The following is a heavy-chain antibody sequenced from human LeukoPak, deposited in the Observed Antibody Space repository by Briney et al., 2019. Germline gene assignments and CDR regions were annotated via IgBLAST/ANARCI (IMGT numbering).Heavy chain of an antibody. CDR2: ISAYNGNT. D-gene: IGHD1-26*01. CDR1: GYTFTIYG. J-gene: IGHJ4*02. Sequence: ASVKVSCKASGYTFTIYGISWVRQAPGQGLEWMGWISAYNGNTNYAQKLQGRVTMTTDTSTSTAYMELRSLRSDDTAVYYCARVSHRSLRQWELPTYYFDYWGQGTLVTVSS. CDR3: ARVSHRSLRQWELPTYYFDY. V-gene: IGHV1-18*01.